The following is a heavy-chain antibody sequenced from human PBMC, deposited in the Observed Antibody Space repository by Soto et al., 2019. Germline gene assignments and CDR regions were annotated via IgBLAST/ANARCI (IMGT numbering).Heavy chain of an antibody. J-gene: IGHJ6*02. Sequence: ASVKVSCKASGYTFTSFGISWLRQAPGQGLEWMGWISANNGNTNYAQKFQGRVTVTTDTSTSTAYMEVRSMRSEDTAVYYCVRDQAGSITIFGVVTERYYYYYGMDVWGQGTTVTVSS. D-gene: IGHD3-3*01. V-gene: IGHV1-18*01. CDR3: VRDQAGSITIFGVVTERYYYYYGMDV. CDR1: GYTFTSFG. CDR2: ISANNGNT.